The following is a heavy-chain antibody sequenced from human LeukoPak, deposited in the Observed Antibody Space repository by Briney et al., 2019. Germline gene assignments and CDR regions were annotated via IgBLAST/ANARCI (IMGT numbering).Heavy chain of an antibody. Sequence: GGSLRLSCAASGFTFSSYGMHWVRQAPGKGLEWVSVIYSGGSTYYADSVKGRFTISRDNSKNTLYLQMNSLRAEDTAVYYCASQSYGDYFDYWGQGTLVTVSS. CDR1: GFTFSSYG. D-gene: IGHD4-17*01. CDR2: IYSGGST. CDR3: ASQSYGDYFDY. V-gene: IGHV3-NL1*01. J-gene: IGHJ4*02.